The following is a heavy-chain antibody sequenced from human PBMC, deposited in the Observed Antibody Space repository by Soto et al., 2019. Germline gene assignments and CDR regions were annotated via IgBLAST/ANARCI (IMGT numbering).Heavy chain of an antibody. D-gene: IGHD3-16*01. Sequence: QVQLVQSGAEVKKPGASVKVSCKASGYTFTRSGISWVRQAPGQGLEWMGWINGYNGNTNYTQKIQGRITMTTDTPTSTDYIELRGLRSDDTAVYYCARMGDVPYYYYGMDVWGQGTTVIVSS. J-gene: IGHJ6*02. CDR3: ARMGDVPYYYYGMDV. CDR1: GYTFTRSG. CDR2: INGYNGNT. V-gene: IGHV1-18*01.